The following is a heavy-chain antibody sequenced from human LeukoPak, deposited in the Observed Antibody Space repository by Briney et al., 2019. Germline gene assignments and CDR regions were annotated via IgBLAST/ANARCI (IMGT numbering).Heavy chain of an antibody. J-gene: IGHJ4*02. V-gene: IGHV4-39*02. D-gene: IGHD3-10*01. Sequence: PSETLSLTCTVSGGSFSSSSYYWGWIRQPPGKGLEGIGSIDYSGSTYYNPSLKSRVTSSIDTSKNHITLKLNSVTAADTAVYYCARKLWSYYFDYWGQGTLVTVSS. CDR2: IDYSGST. CDR3: ARKLWSYYFDY. CDR1: GGSFSSSSYY.